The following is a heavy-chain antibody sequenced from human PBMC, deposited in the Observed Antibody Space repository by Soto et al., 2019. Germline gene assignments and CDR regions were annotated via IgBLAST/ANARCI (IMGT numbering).Heavy chain of an antibody. CDR3: TNLGGTRPDTLYFDY. V-gene: IGHV3-23*01. D-gene: IGHD1-1*01. CDR2: ISGSGGST. J-gene: IGHJ4*02. Sequence: GGSLRLSCAASGFTFSSYAMSWVRQAPGKGLEWVSAISGSGGSTYYADSVKGRFTISRDNSKNTLYLQMNSLRAEDTAVYYCTNLGGTRPDTLYFDYWGQGTLVTVSS. CDR1: GFTFSSYA.